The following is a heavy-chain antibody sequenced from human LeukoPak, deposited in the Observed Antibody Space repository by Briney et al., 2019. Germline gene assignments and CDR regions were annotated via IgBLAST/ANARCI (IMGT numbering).Heavy chain of an antibody. CDR3: ARVYRYGSGSYPQT. V-gene: IGHV4-34*01. Sequence: PSETLSLTCAVYGGSFSGYYWSWIRQPPGKGLEWIGEINHSGSTNYNPSLKSRVTISVDTSKNQFSLKLSSVTAADTAVYYCARVYRYGSGSYPQTWGQGTLVTVSS. CDR1: GGSFSGYY. CDR2: INHSGST. D-gene: IGHD3-10*01. J-gene: IGHJ5*02.